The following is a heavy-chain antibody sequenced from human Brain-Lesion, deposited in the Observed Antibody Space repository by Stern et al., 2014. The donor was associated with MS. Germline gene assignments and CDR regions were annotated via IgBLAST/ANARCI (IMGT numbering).Heavy chain of an antibody. Sequence: HVQLLESGPGLVKPSQTLSLTCTVSGGSISSGDNYWSWIRQPPGKGPEWIGYIHYSGGTYFNPSLKSRATISADTSKNQFSLKLNSMTAADTAVYYCARVPDYGDAFFDYWGQGILVTVSS. CDR3: ARVPDYGDAFFDY. J-gene: IGHJ4*02. CDR2: IHYSGGT. CDR1: GGSISSGDNY. V-gene: IGHV4-30-4*01. D-gene: IGHD4-17*01.